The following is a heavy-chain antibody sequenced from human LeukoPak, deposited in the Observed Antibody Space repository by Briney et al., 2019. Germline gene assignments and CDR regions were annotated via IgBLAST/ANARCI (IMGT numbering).Heavy chain of an antibody. CDR3: ARAATLEGNDSSGYYSQYGWFDP. V-gene: IGHV7-4-1*02. J-gene: IGHJ5*02. D-gene: IGHD3-22*01. Sequence: ASVKVSCKASGYTFTSYAMNWVRQAPGQGLEWMGWINTSTGNPTYAQGFTGRFVFSLDTSVSTAYLQISSLKAEDTAVYYCARAATLEGNDSSGYYSQYGWFDPWGQGTLVTVSS. CDR2: INTSTGNP. CDR1: GYTFTSYA.